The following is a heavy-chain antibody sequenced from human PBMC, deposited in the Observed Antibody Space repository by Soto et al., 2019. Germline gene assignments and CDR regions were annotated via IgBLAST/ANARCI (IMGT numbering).Heavy chain of an antibody. J-gene: IGHJ4*02. D-gene: IGHD6-19*01. CDR2: MDPKTGNT. Sequence: ASGKGSCKASGYSVSSYYINWVRQATGQGLEWMGWMDPKTGNTDYGQKFQGRVTMTRNTSISTAYMELSSLTSEDTAVYYCARGRGWRDYWGQGTLVSVSS. CDR3: ARGRGWRDY. CDR1: GYSVSSYY. V-gene: IGHV1-8*01.